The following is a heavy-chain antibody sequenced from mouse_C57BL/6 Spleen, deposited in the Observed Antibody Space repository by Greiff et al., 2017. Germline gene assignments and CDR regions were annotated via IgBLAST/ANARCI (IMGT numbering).Heavy chain of an antibody. CDR2: IYPRSGNT. Sequence: QVQLQQSGAELARPGASVKLSCTASGYTFTSYGISWVQQRTGQGLEWIGEIYPRSGNTYYNEKFKGKATLAADKSSSTAYMELRSLTSEDSAVYFCERWEILLLITNPYFDYWGQGTTLTVSS. CDR1: GYTFTSYG. J-gene: IGHJ2*01. CDR3: ERWEILLLITNPYFDY. V-gene: IGHV1-81*01. D-gene: IGHD1-1*01.